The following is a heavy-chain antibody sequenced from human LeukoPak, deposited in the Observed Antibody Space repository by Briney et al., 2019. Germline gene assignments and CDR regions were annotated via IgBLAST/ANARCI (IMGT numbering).Heavy chain of an antibody. D-gene: IGHD6-19*01. CDR2: IYYSGST. CDR3: AKNPFAYGSGWFGFDY. J-gene: IGHJ4*02. CDR1: GGSISSYY. Sequence: SETLSLTCTVSGGSISSYYWSWIRQPPGKGLEWIGYIYYSGSTNYNPSLKSRVTISVDTSKNQFSLKLSSVTAADTAMYYCAKNPFAYGSGWFGFDYWCQGTLVTVSS. V-gene: IGHV4-59*01.